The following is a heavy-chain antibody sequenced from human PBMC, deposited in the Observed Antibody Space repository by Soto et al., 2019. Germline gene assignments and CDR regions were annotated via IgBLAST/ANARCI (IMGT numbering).Heavy chain of an antibody. CDR3: ARAHRKLAAAGTGFDY. D-gene: IGHD6-13*01. CDR1: GFTFSSYG. CDR2: IWYDGSNK. J-gene: IGHJ4*02. Sequence: QVQLVESGGGVVQPGRSPRLSCAASGFTFSSYGMHWVRQAPGKGLEWVAVIWYDGSNKYYADSVKGRFTISRDNSKNTLYLQMNSLRAEDTAVYYCARAHRKLAAAGTGFDYWGQGTLVTVSS. V-gene: IGHV3-33*01.